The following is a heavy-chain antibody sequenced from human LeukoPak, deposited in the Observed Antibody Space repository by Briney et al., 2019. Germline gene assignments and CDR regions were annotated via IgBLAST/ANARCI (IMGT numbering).Heavy chain of an antibody. CDR2: INHSGST. D-gene: IGHD2-2*01. J-gene: IGHJ4*02. CDR3: ASSSSTSRTDY. Sequence: SETLSLTCAVYGGSFSGYYWSWIRQPPGKGLEWIGEINHSGSTNYNPSLKSRVTISVDTSKNQFSLKLSSVSGADTAVYYCASSSSTSRTDYWGQGTLVTVSS. CDR1: GGSFSGYY. V-gene: IGHV4-34*01.